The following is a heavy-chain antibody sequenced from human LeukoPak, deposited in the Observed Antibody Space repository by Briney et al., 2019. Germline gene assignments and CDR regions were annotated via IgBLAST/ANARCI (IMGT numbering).Heavy chain of an antibody. J-gene: IGHJ6*02. CDR2: IWYDGSNK. CDR3: AIYAAAASRGFGIYF. D-gene: IGHD6-25*01. CDR1: GFTFSSYG. V-gene: IGHV3-33*03. Sequence: GGSLRLSCAASGFTFSSYGMHWVRQAPGKGLEWVAVIWYDGSNKYYADSVKGRFTISRDNSKNTLYLQMNSLRAEDTAMYYCAIYAAAASRGFGIYFWGQGATVTVSS.